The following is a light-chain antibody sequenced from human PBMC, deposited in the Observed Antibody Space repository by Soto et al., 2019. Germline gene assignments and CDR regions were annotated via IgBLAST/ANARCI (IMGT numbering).Light chain of an antibody. V-gene: IGKV3-20*01. CDR3: QQYDISPRP. CDR2: GAS. Sequence: EVVLTQSPGTLSLSPGERAIISCRASQSVSSRYLAWYQHRPHQAPWLLIYGASSRATGIPDRFSGTGSGTDFTLTISRLEPEDFAVYYCQQYDISPRPFGQGTLPEV. CDR1: QSVSSRY. J-gene: IGKJ5*01.